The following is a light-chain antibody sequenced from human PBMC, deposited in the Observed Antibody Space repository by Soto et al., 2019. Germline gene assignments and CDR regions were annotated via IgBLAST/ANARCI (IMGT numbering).Light chain of an antibody. CDR1: QSVSSNY. Sequence: EIVLTQSPGTLSLSPGERATLSCRASQSVSSNYLAGYQQKPGLAPRLLVFGASSRATGIPDRFRGSGSGTDFTLTISRLEPEDFAVYYCQQYGTSPVTFGRGTKLEIK. CDR3: QQYGTSPVT. V-gene: IGKV3-20*01. CDR2: GAS. J-gene: IGKJ2*01.